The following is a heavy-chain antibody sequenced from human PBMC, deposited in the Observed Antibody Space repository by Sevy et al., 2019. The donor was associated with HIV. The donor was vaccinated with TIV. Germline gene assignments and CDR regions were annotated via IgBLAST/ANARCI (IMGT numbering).Heavy chain of an antibody. V-gene: IGHV4-34*01. J-gene: IGHJ6*03. CDR1: GGSFSGYY. D-gene: IGHD6-13*01. Sequence: SETLSLTCAVYGGSFSGYYWSWIRQPPGKGLEWIGEINHSGSTNYNPSLKSRVTLSVDTSKNQFSLKLSSVTAADTAVYYCATKAAAARPYYYYMDVWGKGTTVTVSS. CDR2: INHSGST. CDR3: ATKAAAARPYYYYMDV.